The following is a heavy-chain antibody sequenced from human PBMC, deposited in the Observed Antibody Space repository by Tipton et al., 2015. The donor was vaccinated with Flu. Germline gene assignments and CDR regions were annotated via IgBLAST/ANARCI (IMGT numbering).Heavy chain of an antibody. CDR1: GYSISSGYY. D-gene: IGHD2-8*01. J-gene: IGHJ4*02. Sequence: LRLSCTVSGYSISSGYYWGWIRQPPGKGLEWIGSINHSGSSYYNPSLKSRVTISVDTSKNQFSLKLSSVTAADTAVYYCARDRLISYKYYFDYWGQGTLVTVSS. V-gene: IGHV4-38-2*02. CDR2: INHSGSS. CDR3: ARDRLISYKYYFDY.